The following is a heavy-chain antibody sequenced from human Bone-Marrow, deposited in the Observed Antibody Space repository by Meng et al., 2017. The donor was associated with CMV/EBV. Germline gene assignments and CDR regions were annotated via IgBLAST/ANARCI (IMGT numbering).Heavy chain of an antibody. J-gene: IGHJ6*02. CDR2: IRCDGSNK. D-gene: IGHD6-6*01. V-gene: IGHV3-30*02. Sequence: GGSLRLSCAASGFTFSSYGIHWVRQAPGKGLEWVAFIRCDGSNKYYADSVKGRFTISRDNSKNTLYLQMNSLRAEDTAVYYCAKDSSSSNSLYGMDVWGQGTTVTVSS. CDR3: AKDSSSSNSLYGMDV. CDR1: GFTFSSYG.